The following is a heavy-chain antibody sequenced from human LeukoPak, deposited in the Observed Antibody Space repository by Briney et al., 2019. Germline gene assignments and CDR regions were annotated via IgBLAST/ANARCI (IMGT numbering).Heavy chain of an antibody. CDR3: ASPIAARRHAFDI. Sequence: SETLSLTCAVYGGSFSGYYWSWIRQPPGKGLEWIGEINHSGSTNYNPSLKSRVTISVVTSKNQFSLKLSSVTAADTAVYYCASPIAARRHAFDIWGQGTMVTVSS. D-gene: IGHD6-6*01. CDR1: GGSFSGYY. CDR2: INHSGST. J-gene: IGHJ3*02. V-gene: IGHV4-34*01.